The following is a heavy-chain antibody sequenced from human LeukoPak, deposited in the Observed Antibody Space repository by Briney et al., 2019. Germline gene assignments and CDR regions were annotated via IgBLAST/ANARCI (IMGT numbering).Heavy chain of an antibody. J-gene: IGHJ4*02. Sequence: GGSLTLSCAASGFTFSDYYISWIRQTPGKGLEWVSYISCGGRTIYYADSVKGRFTISRENAKNSLYLLMNNLRAEETAVYYCAKMRVAAGSYYFDYWGQGTLVTVSS. D-gene: IGHD1-26*01. CDR2: ISCGGRTI. CDR3: AKMRVAAGSYYFDY. CDR1: GFTFSDYY. V-gene: IGHV3-11*04.